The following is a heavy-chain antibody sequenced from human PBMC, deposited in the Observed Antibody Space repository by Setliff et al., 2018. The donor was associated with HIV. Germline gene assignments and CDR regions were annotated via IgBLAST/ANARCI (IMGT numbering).Heavy chain of an antibody. D-gene: IGHD3-22*01. CDR1: GGTFSSYA. V-gene: IGHV1-69*05. CDR2: IIPIFGTA. Sequence: SVKVSCKASGGTFSSYAISWVRQAPGQGLEWMGGIIPIFGTANYAQKFQGRVTITTDESTSTAYMELSSLRSEDTAVYYCARVEYYYDSSGYYDYWGQGTLVTVSS. CDR3: ARVEYYYDSSGYYDY. J-gene: IGHJ4*02.